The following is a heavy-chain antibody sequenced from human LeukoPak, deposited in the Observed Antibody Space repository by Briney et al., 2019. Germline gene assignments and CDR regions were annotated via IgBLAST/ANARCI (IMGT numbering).Heavy chain of an antibody. D-gene: IGHD3-22*01. CDR2: ISAYNGNI. V-gene: IGHV1-18*01. J-gene: IGHJ5*02. CDR1: GYTFTSYG. Sequence: ASVKVSCKASGYTFTSYGISWVRQAPGQGLEWMGWISAYNGNIKYAQKFQGRVTVTTDTSTSTAYMELRSLRSDDTAVYYCARGWDSSTLDRYNWFDPWGQGTLLTVSS. CDR3: ARGWDSSTLDRYNWFDP.